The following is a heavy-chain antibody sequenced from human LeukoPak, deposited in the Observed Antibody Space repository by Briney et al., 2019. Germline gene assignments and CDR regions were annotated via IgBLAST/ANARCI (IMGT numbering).Heavy chain of an antibody. D-gene: IGHD3-22*01. CDR2: IIPIFGTA. V-gene: IGHV1-69*13. J-gene: IGHJ4*02. CDR1: GYTFSNYY. CDR3: ARAYYDSSGYHSFDY. Sequence: SVKVSCKASGYTFSNYYIHWVRQAPGQGLEWMGGIIPIFGTANYAQKFQGRVTITADESTSTAYMELSSLRSEDTAVYYCARAYYDSSGYHSFDYWGQGTLVTVSS.